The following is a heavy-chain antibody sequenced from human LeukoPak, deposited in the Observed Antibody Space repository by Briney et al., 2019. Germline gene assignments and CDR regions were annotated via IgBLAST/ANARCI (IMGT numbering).Heavy chain of an antibody. Sequence: GGSLRLSCAASGFTISSYAMHWVRQAPGKGLEWVADISYDGSTKYNPAPVKGGFTISRDNSKNTLYLQMNSLRADDTAVYFCARDSSSGYYGYWGQGTLVTVSS. D-gene: IGHD3-22*01. V-gene: IGHV3-30-3*01. CDR3: ARDSSSGYYGY. CDR1: GFTISSYA. J-gene: IGHJ4*02. CDR2: ISYDGSTK.